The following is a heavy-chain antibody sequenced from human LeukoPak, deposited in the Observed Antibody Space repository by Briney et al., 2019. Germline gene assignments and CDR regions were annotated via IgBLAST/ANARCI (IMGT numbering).Heavy chain of an antibody. D-gene: IGHD3-22*01. CDR3: ARHEVVTLDAFDI. V-gene: IGHV4-4*07. Sequence: PSETLSLTCTVSGGSISSYYWSWLRQPAGKGLEWIGRIYTSGSTNYNPSLKSRVTMSVDTSKNQFSLKLGSVTAADTAVYYCARHEVVTLDAFDIWGQGTMVTVSS. CDR2: IYTSGST. CDR1: GGSISSYY. J-gene: IGHJ3*02.